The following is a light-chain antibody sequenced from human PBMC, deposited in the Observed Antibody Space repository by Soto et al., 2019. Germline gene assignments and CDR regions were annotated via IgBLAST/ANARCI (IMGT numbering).Light chain of an antibody. Sequence: QSVLTQPPSVSGAPGQRVTISCTGSSSNIGAIYGVHWYQQLPGTAPKLLIYVNTNRPSGVPDRFSASKSGTSASLAITGLQAEDEADYSCQSYDDSLSAFVFGTGTKVTVL. CDR2: VNT. V-gene: IGLV1-40*01. CDR1: SSNIGAIYG. J-gene: IGLJ1*01. CDR3: QSYDDSLSAFV.